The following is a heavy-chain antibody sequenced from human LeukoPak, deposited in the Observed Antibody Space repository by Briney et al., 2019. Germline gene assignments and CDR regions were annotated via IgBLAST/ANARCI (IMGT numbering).Heavy chain of an antibody. J-gene: IGHJ6*02. Sequence: SETLSLTCTVSGDSISSYYWSWIRQPLGKGLEWIGYLYYSGRTNYNPSLKSRVTISLDTSKNQFSLNLSSVTAADTAVYFCARTYQNYYYAMDVWGPGTTVTVSS. CDR2: LYYSGRT. CDR3: ARTYQNYYYAMDV. D-gene: IGHD2-2*01. V-gene: IGHV4-59*08. CDR1: GDSISSYY.